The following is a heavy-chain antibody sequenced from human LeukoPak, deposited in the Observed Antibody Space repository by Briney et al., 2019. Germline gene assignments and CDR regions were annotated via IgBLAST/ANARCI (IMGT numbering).Heavy chain of an antibody. Sequence: GGPLRLSCVASGFSFSKFAMSWVRQAPGKGLEWVSGISDSGSRTYYADSVKGRFTISRDNSKSTLYLQLSRLRVDDTAVYYCAKDGTLWSGAYYFDYWGQGTLVTVSS. V-gene: IGHV3-23*01. D-gene: IGHD3-10*01. J-gene: IGHJ4*02. CDR1: GFSFSKFA. CDR2: ISDSGSRT. CDR3: AKDGTLWSGAYYFDY.